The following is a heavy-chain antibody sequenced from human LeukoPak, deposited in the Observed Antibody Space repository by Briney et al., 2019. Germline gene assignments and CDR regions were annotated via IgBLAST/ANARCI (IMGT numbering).Heavy chain of an antibody. CDR2: IYYSGST. CDR3: ASVRYCSSTSCFVHYYYYYMDV. Sequence: PSETLSLTCTVSGGSISSSSYYWGWIRQPPGKGLEWIGSIYYSGSTYYNPSLKSRVTISVDTSKNQFSLKLSSVTAADTAVYYCASVRYCSSTSCFVHYYYYYMDVWGKGTTVTVSS. V-gene: IGHV4-39*07. J-gene: IGHJ6*03. D-gene: IGHD2-2*01. CDR1: GGSISSSSYY.